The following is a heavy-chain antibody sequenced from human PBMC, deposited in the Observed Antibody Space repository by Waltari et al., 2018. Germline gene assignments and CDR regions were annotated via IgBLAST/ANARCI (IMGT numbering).Heavy chain of an antibody. CDR1: GGTFSSYA. CDR3: ARGSNVVVPAASYNWFDP. Sequence: QVQLVQSGAEVKKPGSSVKVSCKASGGTFSSYAISWVRQAPGQGLEWVGGIIPIFGTANYAQKFQGRVTSNADESTGQAYMWLSSLRSEEPAVYYCARGSNVVVPAASYNWFDPWGQGTLVTVSS. J-gene: IGHJ5*02. V-gene: IGHV1-69*01. D-gene: IGHD2-2*01. CDR2: IIPIFGTA.